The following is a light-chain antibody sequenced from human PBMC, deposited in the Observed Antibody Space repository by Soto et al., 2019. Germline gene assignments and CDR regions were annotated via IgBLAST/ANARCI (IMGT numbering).Light chain of an antibody. CDR1: QRVGKY. J-gene: IGKJ5*01. V-gene: IGKV3-20*01. CDR2: GAS. Sequence: VFNKPPGTPPLSPGERATLSCRASQRVGKYLVWYQQKPGQAPRLLTYGASSRATGIPDRFSGGGSGTDFTLTVTRLEPEDFAVYYCQQYGSSITFGQGTRLEIK. CDR3: QQYGSSIT.